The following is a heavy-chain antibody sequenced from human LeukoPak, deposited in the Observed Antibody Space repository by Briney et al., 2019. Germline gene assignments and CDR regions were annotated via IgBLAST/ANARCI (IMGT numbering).Heavy chain of an antibody. CDR3: AQGYDDILTGYRDMDV. CDR2: INTNTGNP. J-gene: IGHJ6*03. V-gene: IGHV7-4-1*02. CDR1: GYTFTSYA. Sequence: ASVKVSCKASGYTFTSYAMNWVRQAPGQGLEWMGWINTNTGNPTYAQGFTGRFVFSLDTSVSTAYLQISSLKAEDTAVYYCAQGYDDILTGYRDMDVWGKGTTITVSS. D-gene: IGHD3-9*01.